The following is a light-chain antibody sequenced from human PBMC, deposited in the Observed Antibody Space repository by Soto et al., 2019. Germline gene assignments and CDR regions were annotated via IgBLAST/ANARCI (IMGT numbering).Light chain of an antibody. CDR2: EVN. V-gene: IGLV2-8*01. CDR3: SSYAGSNVL. CDR1: SSDVGRYNY. Sequence: QSALTQPPSASGSPGQSVTISCTGTSSDVGRYNYVSWYQQHPGKAPKLMIYEVNKRPSGVPDRFSGSKSGNSASLTVSGLQAEDEADYYCSSYAGSNVLFGGGTKLTVL. J-gene: IGLJ2*01.